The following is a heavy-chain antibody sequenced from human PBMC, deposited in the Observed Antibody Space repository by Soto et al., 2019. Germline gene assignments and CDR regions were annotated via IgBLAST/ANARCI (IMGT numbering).Heavy chain of an antibody. CDR3: TRHSQAYYYYGMDV. CDR1: GFTFSGST. Sequence: EVQLLESGGGLVQPGGSLRLSCAASGFTFSGSTMHWVRQASGKGLEWVGRIRSYTDNYATAYAASVKGRFTISRDDSKNTAYLQMNSLKTDDTAVYYCTRHSQAYYYYGMDVWGQGTTVTVSS. J-gene: IGHJ6*02. V-gene: IGHV3-73*01. CDR2: IRSYTDNYAT.